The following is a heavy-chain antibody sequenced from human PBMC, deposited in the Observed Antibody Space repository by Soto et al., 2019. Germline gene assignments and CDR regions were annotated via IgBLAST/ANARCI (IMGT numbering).Heavy chain of an antibody. CDR2: INHSGST. CDR1: GGSFRGYY. J-gene: IGHJ2*01. CDR3: AAHLKTTVTAYWYFDL. Sequence: ETQSLTCAVYGGSFRGYYWSWIRQPPGKGLEWIGEINHSGSTNFNPSLKSRVSISVDTSKKQFSLRLNSVTAADTAVYYCAAHLKTTVTAYWYFDLWGRGTLVTVSS. V-gene: IGHV4-34*01. D-gene: IGHD4-17*01.